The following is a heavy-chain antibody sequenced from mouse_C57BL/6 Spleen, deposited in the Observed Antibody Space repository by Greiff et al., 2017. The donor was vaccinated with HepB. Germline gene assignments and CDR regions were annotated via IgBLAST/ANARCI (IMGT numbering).Heavy chain of an antibody. J-gene: IGHJ2*01. CDR2: IWSDGST. CDR3: ARHQDSSGYGDYFDY. Sequence: QVQLQESGPGLVAPSQSLSITCTVSGFSLTSYGVHWVRQPPGKGLEWLVVIWSDGSTTYNSALKSRLSISKDNSKSQVFLKMNSLQTDDTAMYYCARHQDSSGYGDYFDYWGQGTTLTVSS. CDR1: GFSLTSYG. D-gene: IGHD3-2*02. V-gene: IGHV2-6-1*01.